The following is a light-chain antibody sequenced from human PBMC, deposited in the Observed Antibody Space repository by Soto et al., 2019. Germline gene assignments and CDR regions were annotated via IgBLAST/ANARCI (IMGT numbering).Light chain of an antibody. CDR3: QQLSSSPLT. Sequence: DIQLTQSPSTLSASVGDRVTITCRASQSINGWLAWYQQKPGQAPNLLIYKASTLESGVPSRFSGSGSGTDFALTISSLQPEDFATYYCQQLSSSPLTFGGGTKVDIK. V-gene: IGKV1-5*03. CDR1: QSINGW. J-gene: IGKJ4*01. CDR2: KAS.